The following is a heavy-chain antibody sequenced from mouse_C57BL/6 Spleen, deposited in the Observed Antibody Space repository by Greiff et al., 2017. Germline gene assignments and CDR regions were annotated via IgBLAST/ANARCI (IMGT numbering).Heavy chain of an antibody. V-gene: IGHV1-82*01. CDR3: ARSLDYYGSSYGAMDY. J-gene: IGHJ4*01. Sequence: VQLQQSGPELVKPGASVKISCKASGYAFSSSWMNWVKQRPGKGLEWIGRSYPGDGDTNYNGKFKGKATLTADKSSSTAYMQLSSLTSEDSAVYFCARSLDYYGSSYGAMDYWGQGTSVTVSS. D-gene: IGHD1-1*01. CDR2: SYPGDGDT. CDR1: GYAFSSSW.